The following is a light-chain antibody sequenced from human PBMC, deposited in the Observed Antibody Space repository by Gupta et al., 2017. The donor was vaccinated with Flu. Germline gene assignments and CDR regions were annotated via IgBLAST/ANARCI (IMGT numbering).Light chain of an antibody. CDR2: DTS. Sequence: DILLTQSPATLSLSPGERATLSCRASRSVTTYLAWYQQKPGQAPRLLIYDTSNRAKGIPARFISSSCGTAYTPIIISRQPPDDLVNYCQQHSNSTPWTFGHGTRVEIK. CDR1: RSVTTY. V-gene: IGKV3-11*01. CDR3: QQHSNSTPWT. J-gene: IGKJ1*01.